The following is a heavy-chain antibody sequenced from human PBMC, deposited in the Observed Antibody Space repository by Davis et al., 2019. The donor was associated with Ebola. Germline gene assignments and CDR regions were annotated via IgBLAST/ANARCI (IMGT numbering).Heavy chain of an antibody. V-gene: IGHV3-23*01. CDR1: GFTFSNYA. J-gene: IGHJ6*04. Sequence: GESLKISCAASGFTFSNYAMRWVRQAPGKGLEWVSTISDHGGDTYYADSVKGRFTISRDNSKNTLYLQTIGLRAEDTAVYYCAKRVSTSGGLYHHMDVWGKGTTVTVSS. CDR3: AKRVSTSGGLYHHMDV. CDR2: ISDHGGDT. D-gene: IGHD6-25*01.